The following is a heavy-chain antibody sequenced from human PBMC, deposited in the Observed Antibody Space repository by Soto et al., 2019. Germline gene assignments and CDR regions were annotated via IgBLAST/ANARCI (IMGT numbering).Heavy chain of an antibody. J-gene: IGHJ3*02. V-gene: IGHV3-66*01. D-gene: IGHD2-2*01. CDR1: EFTVSTNS. CDR3: ARDFGYAKSWVGFDI. CDR2: IYRDGGT. Sequence: EMQVVESGGGLVQPGGSLRLSCAASEFTVSTNSMSWVRQAPGKGLEWVSLIYRDGGTKYADSVTGRFTISRDISRNTIYLQMDSLRAEDTAVYYCARDFGYAKSWVGFDIWGQGTMVTVSS.